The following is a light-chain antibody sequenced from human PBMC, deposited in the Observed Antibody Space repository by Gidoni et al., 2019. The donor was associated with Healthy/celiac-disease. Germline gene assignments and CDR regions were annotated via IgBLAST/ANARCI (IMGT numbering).Light chain of an antibody. V-gene: IGKV1-39*01. CDR1: QSISSY. J-gene: IGKJ3*01. CDR2: AAS. CDR3: QQSYSTPTT. Sequence: DIQMTQSPSSLSASVGDRVTITCRASQSISSYLNWYQQKPGKDPKLLIYAASSLQSGVPSSFSGSGAGTDFTLTISSLQPEDFATYYCQQSYSTPTTFXPXTKVDIK.